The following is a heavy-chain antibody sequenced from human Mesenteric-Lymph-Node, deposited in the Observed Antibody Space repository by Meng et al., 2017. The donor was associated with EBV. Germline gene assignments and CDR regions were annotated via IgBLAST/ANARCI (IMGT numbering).Heavy chain of an antibody. CDR3: ALIIVGATHFDY. CDR2: IYYSGST. J-gene: IGHJ4*02. CDR1: GGSGSSGSYY. V-gene: IGHV4-61*01. Sequence: QVDVQESGPGLGKPSETLALTCTGAGGSGSSGSYYWSWIRQPPGKGLEWIGYIYYSGSTNYNPSLKSRVTISVDTSKNQFSLKLSSVTAADTAVYYCALIIVGATHFDYWGQGTLVTVSS. D-gene: IGHD1-26*01.